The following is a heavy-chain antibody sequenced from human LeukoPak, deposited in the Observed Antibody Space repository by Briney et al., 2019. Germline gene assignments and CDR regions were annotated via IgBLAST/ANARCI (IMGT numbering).Heavy chain of an antibody. CDR3: ARDQEAFDY. CDR1: GYTFTGYY. Sequence: ASVKVSCKASGYTFTGYYIHWVRQAPGQGLEWMGMIYPSDGSTSYAQKFQGRVTVTRDTSTSTVHMELSGLRPEDTAVYYCARDQEAFDYWGQGTLVTVSS. J-gene: IGHJ4*02. V-gene: IGHV1-46*01. CDR2: IYPSDGST.